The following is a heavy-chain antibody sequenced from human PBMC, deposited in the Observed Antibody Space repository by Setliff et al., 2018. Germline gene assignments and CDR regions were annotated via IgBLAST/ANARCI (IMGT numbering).Heavy chain of an antibody. CDR2: IYYSGST. Sequence: SETLSLTCTVSGGSISSSSYYWGWIRQPPGKGLEWIGSIYYSGSTYYNPSLKSRLTLSLDTSMNQFSLRLTSMTAADTAIYYCARGVSSGYYYILFDFWGQGTLVTVSS. CDR3: ARGVSSGYYYILFDF. V-gene: IGHV4-39*07. CDR1: GGSISSSSYY. D-gene: IGHD3-22*01. J-gene: IGHJ4*02.